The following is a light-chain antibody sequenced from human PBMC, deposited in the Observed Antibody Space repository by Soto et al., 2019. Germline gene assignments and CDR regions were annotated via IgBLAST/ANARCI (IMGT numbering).Light chain of an antibody. CDR3: QAWDSTSDHVV. CDR2: NDS. CDR1: NIGAKN. J-gene: IGLJ2*01. V-gene: IGLV3-21*04. Sequence: SDVLTHTPSVSVAPGKTPRITCGGNNIGAKNVHWYQEKPGQAPVLVIYNDSDRPSGIPERFSGSKSGNTATLTISRVEAGDEADCYCQAWDSTSDHVVFGGGTQLTVL.